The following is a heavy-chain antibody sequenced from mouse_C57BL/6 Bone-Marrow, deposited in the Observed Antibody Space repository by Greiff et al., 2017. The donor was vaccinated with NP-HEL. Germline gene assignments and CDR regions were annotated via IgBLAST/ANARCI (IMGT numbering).Heavy chain of an antibody. Sequence: EVKLQESGGGLVQPGESLKLSCESNEYEFPSHDMSWVRKTPEKRLELVAAINSDGGSTYYPDTMERRFIISRDNTKKNLYLQMSSLRSEDTALYYCARQGSSPHWYFDVWGTGTTVTVSS. CDR2: INSDGGST. J-gene: IGHJ1*03. CDR3: ARQGSSPHWYFDV. D-gene: IGHD1-1*01. CDR1: EYEFPSHD. V-gene: IGHV5-2*01.